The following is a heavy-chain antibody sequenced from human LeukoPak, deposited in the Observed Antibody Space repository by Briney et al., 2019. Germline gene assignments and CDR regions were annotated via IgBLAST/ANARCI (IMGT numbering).Heavy chain of an antibody. J-gene: IGHJ4*02. CDR2: LHFSGST. CDR3: ARTTLTGYYTGLDY. D-gene: IGHD3-9*01. Sequence: SETLSLTCTVSGASVSTYYWNWIRQPPGKGLEWIGYLHFSGSTNYNPSLKSRVTMSLDASKRQFSLKLTSVTAADTAVYYCARTTLTGYYTGLDYWGQGTLVTVSS. CDR1: GASVSTYY. V-gene: IGHV4-59*02.